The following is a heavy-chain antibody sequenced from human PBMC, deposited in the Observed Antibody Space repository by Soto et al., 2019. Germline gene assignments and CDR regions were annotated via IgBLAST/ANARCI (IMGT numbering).Heavy chain of an antibody. CDR2: IDPSDSYT. J-gene: IGHJ6*02. Sequence: GESLKISCRGSGYSFTSYWISWVSRMPGKGLEWMGRIDPSDSYTNYSPSFQGHVTISADKSISTAYLQWSSLKASDTAMYYCARLPLVRGVIRSFYYYYGMDVWGQGTTVTVSS. CDR3: ARLPLVRGVIRSFYYYYGMDV. V-gene: IGHV5-10-1*01. D-gene: IGHD3-10*01. CDR1: GYSFTSYW.